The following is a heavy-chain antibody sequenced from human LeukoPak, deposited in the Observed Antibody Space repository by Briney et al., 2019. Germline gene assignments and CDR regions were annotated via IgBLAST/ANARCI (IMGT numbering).Heavy chain of an antibody. J-gene: IGHJ6*03. CDR2: IYSGFST. CDR1: RFTVSRNY. V-gene: IGHV3-53*01. Sequence: GSLRLSCAASRFTVSRNYMSSVRQAPGKGPEWVSIIYSGFSTYYAESVKGRFTISRDNSKNTLYLQMNSLRAEDTAVYYCARDRRFGDGPHYYYMDVGGKGTTVTVS. CDR3: ARDRRFGDGPHYYYMDV. D-gene: IGHD3-10*01.